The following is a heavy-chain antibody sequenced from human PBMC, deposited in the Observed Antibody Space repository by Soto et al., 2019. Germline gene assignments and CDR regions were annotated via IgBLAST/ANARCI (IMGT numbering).Heavy chain of an antibody. CDR1: GSTFSSSW. J-gene: IGHJ4*02. Sequence: GGALRLSCGASGSTFSSSWMTWVRQAPGKGLEWVANINLDGSERNYVDSVKGRFTISRDNAKNLLYLQMNSLRAEDTAVYYCARDRAYNCFDYWGQGTLVTVSS. V-gene: IGHV3-7*05. D-gene: IGHD5-18*01. CDR2: INLDGSER. CDR3: ARDRAYNCFDY.